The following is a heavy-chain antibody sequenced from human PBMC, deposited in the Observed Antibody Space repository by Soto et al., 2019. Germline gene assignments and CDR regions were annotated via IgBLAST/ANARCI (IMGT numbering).Heavy chain of an antibody. J-gene: IGHJ6*02. CDR3: ARVNYGNYYYYYGTDV. D-gene: IGHD4-17*01. Sequence: SETLSLTCTVSGGSISNYYWSWIRQPPGKGLEWIGYIYYSGSTNYNPSLKSRVTISVDTSKNQFSLKLNSVTAADTAVYYCARVNYGNYYYYYGTDVWGQGTTVTVSS. CDR1: GGSISNYY. CDR2: IYYSGST. V-gene: IGHV4-59*01.